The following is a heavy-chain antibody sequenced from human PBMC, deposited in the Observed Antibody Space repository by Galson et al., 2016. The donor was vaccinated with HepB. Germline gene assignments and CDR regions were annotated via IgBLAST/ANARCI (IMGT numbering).Heavy chain of an antibody. CDR1: GFTFSSYG. V-gene: IGHV3-48*04. CDR3: AREYSSSNPFES. D-gene: IGHD6-13*01. J-gene: IGHJ4*02. CDR2: ISSSSSTI. Sequence: SLRLSCAASGFTFSSYGMHWVRQAPGKGLEWVSYISSSSSTIFYADSVKGRFTISRDNAKNSLYLQMSSLRAEDTAVYYCAREYSSSNPFESWGQGALVTVSS.